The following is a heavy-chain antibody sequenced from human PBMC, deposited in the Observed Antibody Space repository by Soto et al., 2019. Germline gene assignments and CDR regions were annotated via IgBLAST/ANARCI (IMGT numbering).Heavy chain of an antibody. Sequence: TLSLTCTVSGGSISSGGYSWSWIRQPPGKGLEWIGYIYHSGSTYYNPSLKSRVTISVDTSKNQFSLKLSSVTAADTAVYYCAREAMVRGVIIMDLYYYYGMDVWGQGTTVTVSS. D-gene: IGHD3-10*01. CDR3: AREAMVRGVIIMDLYYYYGMDV. CDR2: IYHSGST. V-gene: IGHV4-30-2*01. CDR1: GGSISSGGYS. J-gene: IGHJ6*02.